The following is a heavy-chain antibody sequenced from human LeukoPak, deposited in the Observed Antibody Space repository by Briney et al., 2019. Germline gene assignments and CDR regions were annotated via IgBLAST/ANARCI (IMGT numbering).Heavy chain of an antibody. CDR2: ISGSGGST. D-gene: IGHD1-26*01. CDR1: GFTFSTYA. V-gene: IGHV3-23*01. Sequence: PGGSLRLSCAASGFTFSTYAMSWVRQAPGKGLEWVSVISGSGGSTYYADSVKGRFTISRDNSKNTLYLQMNSLRAEDTAVYYCAKESAGSYYFFDYWGQGTLVTVSS. CDR3: AKESAGSYYFFDY. J-gene: IGHJ4*02.